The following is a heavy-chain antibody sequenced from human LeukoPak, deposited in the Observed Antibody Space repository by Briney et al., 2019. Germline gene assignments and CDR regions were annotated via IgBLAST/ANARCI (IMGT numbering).Heavy chain of an antibody. CDR3: ARAVANWVYYFDY. V-gene: IGHV4-59*01. J-gene: IGHJ4*02. Sequence: SETLSLTCTVSGGSISSYYWSWIRQPPGKGLEWIGYIYYSGSTNYNPSLKSRVTISVDTSKNQFSLKLSSVTAADTAVYYYARAVANWVYYFDYWGQGTRVTVSS. D-gene: IGHD7-27*01. CDR1: GGSISSYY. CDR2: IYYSGST.